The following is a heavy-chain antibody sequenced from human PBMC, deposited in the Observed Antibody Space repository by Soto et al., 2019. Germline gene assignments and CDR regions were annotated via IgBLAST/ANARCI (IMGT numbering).Heavy chain of an antibody. CDR2: IIPIFGTA. D-gene: IGHD5-12*01. CDR3: ARGKRWLQLGSVSGY. J-gene: IGHJ4*02. V-gene: IGHV1-69*05. CDR1: GGTFSSYA. Sequence: SVKVSCKASGGTFSSYAISWVRQAPGQGLEWMGGIIPIFGTAKYSQKFQGRVTMTRDTSASTAYMELSSLRSEDTAVYYCARGKRWLQLGSVSGYWGQGTLVTVSS.